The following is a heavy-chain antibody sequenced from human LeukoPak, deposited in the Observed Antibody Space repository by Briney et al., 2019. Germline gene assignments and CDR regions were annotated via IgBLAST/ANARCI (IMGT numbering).Heavy chain of an antibody. J-gene: IGHJ4*02. CDR2: IYYSGST. D-gene: IGHD6-25*01. CDR3: ASWPRSLQRWFDY. CDR1: GGSISSSSYY. V-gene: IGHV4-39*01. Sequence: SETLSLTCTVSGGSISSSSYYWGWIRQPPGKGLEWIGSIYYSGSTYYNPSLKSRVTISVDTSKNQFSLKLSSVTAADTAVYYCASWPRSLQRWFDYWGQGTLVTVSS.